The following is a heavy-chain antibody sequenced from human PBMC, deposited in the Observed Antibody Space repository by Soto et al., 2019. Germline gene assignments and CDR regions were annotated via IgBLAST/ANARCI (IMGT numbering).Heavy chain of an antibody. D-gene: IGHD1-26*01. CDR2: IYYSGST. V-gene: IGHV4-39*01. CDR1: GGSISSSSYY. J-gene: IGHJ4*02. Sequence: QLQLQESGPGLVKPSETLSLTCSVSGGSISSSSYYWGWIRQPPGKGLEWIGSIYYSGSTYYNPSLKSRITISVDTSKNQISLKLSSVTAADTALDYCARVLSGSYVDYCGQGTLVTVSS. CDR3: ARVLSGSYVDY.